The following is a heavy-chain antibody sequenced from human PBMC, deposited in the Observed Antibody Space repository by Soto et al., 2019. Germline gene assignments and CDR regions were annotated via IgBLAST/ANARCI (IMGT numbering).Heavy chain of an antibody. D-gene: IGHD2-2*01. V-gene: IGHV4-59*01. CDR3: ARENIPPAGPGSIWFDP. CDR2: IFYTGTT. CDR1: GDSISNYY. J-gene: IGHJ5*02. Sequence: NPSETLSLTCTVSGDSISNYYWSWIRQPPGKGLEWIGYIFYTGTTNYNPSLKSRVTISVDTSKNQLSLRLSSVTVADTAVYYCARENIPPAGPGSIWFDPWGQGTLVTVSS.